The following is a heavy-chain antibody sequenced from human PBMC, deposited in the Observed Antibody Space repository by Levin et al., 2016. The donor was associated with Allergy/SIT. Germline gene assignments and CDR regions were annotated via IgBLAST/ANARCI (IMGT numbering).Heavy chain of an antibody. V-gene: IGHV4-59*13. J-gene: IGHJ2*01. CDR1: GGSISSYY. Sequence: SETLSLTCTVSGGSISSYYWSWIRQPPGKGLEWIGYIYYSGSTNYNPSLKSRVTISVDTSKNQFSLKLSSVTAADTAVYYCARGGLVWNFDLWGRGTLVTVSS. CDR3: ARGGLVWNFDL. D-gene: IGHD6-6*01. CDR2: IYYSGST.